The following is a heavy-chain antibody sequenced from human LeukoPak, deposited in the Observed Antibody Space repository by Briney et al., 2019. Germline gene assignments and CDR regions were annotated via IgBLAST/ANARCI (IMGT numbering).Heavy chain of an antibody. CDR3: ASNSFGYYGSGSYYAWYYFDY. V-gene: IGHV1-8*03. CDR1: GYTFTSYD. J-gene: IGHJ4*02. Sequence: RGASVKVSCKASGYTFTSYDINWVRQATGQGLEWMGWMNPNSGNTGYAQKFQGRVTITRNTSISTAYMELSSLRSEDTAVYYCASNSFGYYGSGSYYAWYYFDYWGQGTLVTVSS. D-gene: IGHD3-10*01. CDR2: MNPNSGNT.